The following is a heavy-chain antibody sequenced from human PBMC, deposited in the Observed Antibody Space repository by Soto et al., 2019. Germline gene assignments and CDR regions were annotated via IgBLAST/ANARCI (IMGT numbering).Heavy chain of an antibody. D-gene: IGHD3-10*01. CDR3: ARHRDYYYGSGSYPPYLDY. J-gene: IGHJ4*02. V-gene: IGHV4-59*08. CDR1: GGSIRSYY. CDR2: IYYSGST. Sequence: SETLSLTCTVSGGSIRSYYWSWIRQPPGKGLEWIGYIYYSGSTNYNPSLKSRVTISVDTSKNQFSLKLSSVTAADTAVYYCARHRDYYYGSGSYPPYLDYWGQGTLVTVSS.